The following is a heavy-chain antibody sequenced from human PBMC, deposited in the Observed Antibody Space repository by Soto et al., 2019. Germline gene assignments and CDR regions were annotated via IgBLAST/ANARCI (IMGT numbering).Heavy chain of an antibody. V-gene: IGHV4-31*03. J-gene: IGHJ4*02. CDR2: IYYSGST. CDR3: ARGRIAVAYYFDY. D-gene: IGHD6-19*01. CDR1: GGSISSGGYY. Sequence: SETLSLTCTVSGGSISSGGYYWSWIRQHPGKGLEWIGYIYYSGSTYYNPSLKSRVTISVDTSKNQFSLKLSSVTAADTAVYYCARGRIAVAYYFDYWGQGTLVTVSS.